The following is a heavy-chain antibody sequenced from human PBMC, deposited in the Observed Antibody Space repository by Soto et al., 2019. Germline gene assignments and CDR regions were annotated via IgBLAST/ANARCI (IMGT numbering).Heavy chain of an antibody. CDR1: GFTFSSYG. Sequence: QVQLVESGGGVVQPGRSLRLSCAASGFTFSSYGMHWVRQAPGKGLEWVAVIWYDGSNKYYADSVKGRFTISRDNSKNTLYLQMNSLRAEDTAVYYCAREGPIYYGMDVWGQGTTVTVSS. J-gene: IGHJ6*02. CDR2: IWYDGSNK. V-gene: IGHV3-33*01. CDR3: AREGPIYYGMDV.